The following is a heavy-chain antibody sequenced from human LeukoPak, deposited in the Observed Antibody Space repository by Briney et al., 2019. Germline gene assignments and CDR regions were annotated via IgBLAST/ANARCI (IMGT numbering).Heavy chain of an antibody. CDR3: AKIDGLLRYFDWFSTSPHYYGMDV. CDR2: ISYDGSNK. Sequence: GGSLRLSCAASGFTFSSYGMHWVRQAPGKGLEWVAVISYDGSNKYYADSVKGRFTISRDNSKNTLYLQMNSLRAEDTAVYYCAKIDGLLRYFDWFSTSPHYYGMDVWGQGTTVTVSS. CDR1: GFTFSSYG. V-gene: IGHV3-30*18. J-gene: IGHJ6*02. D-gene: IGHD3-9*01.